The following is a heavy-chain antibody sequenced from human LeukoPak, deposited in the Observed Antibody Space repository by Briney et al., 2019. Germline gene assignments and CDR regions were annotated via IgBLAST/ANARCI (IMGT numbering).Heavy chain of an antibody. D-gene: IGHD6-13*01. CDR2: ISGSGGST. Sequence: GGSLRLSCAASGLTFSSYAMSWVRQAPGKGLEWVSGISGSGGSTYYADSVKGRFTISRHNSKNTLYVQMNSLRAEDTAVYYCAKVRVAAAGIFDYWGQGTLVTVSS. V-gene: IGHV3-23*01. J-gene: IGHJ4*02. CDR1: GLTFSSYA. CDR3: AKVRVAAAGIFDY.